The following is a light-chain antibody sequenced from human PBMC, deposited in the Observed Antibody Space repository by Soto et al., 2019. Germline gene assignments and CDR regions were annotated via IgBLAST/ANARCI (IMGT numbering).Light chain of an antibody. V-gene: IGLV2-14*01. CDR3: SSYTSINTWV. CDR2: EVS. J-gene: IGLJ3*02. CDR1: SSDVGGYNY. Sequence: SALTQPASVSGSPGQSTTISCTGTSSDVGGYNYVSWYQQHPGKAPKLMIYEVSNRPSGVSNRFSGSKSGNTASLTISGLQAEDEADYYCSSYTSINTWVFGGGTKVTVL.